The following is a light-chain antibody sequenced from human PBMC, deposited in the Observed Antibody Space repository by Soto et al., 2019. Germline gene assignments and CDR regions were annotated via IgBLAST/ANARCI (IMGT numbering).Light chain of an antibody. CDR3: SSYAGINNLV. CDR1: SSDVGGYNS. J-gene: IGLJ3*02. Sequence: QSALTQPPSASGSPGQSVTISCTGTSSDVGGYNSVSWYQQHPGKAPKLMTYEVNKRPSGVPDRFSGSKSVNTASLTVSGLQADDEADYYCSSYAGINNLVFGGGTKLTVL. V-gene: IGLV2-8*01. CDR2: EVN.